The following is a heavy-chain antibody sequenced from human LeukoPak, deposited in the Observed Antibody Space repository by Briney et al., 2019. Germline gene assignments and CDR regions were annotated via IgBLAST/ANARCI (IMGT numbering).Heavy chain of an antibody. J-gene: IGHJ4*02. D-gene: IGHD3-16*02. V-gene: IGHV1-2*02. CDR1: GYTFTSYG. CDR3: ARLYGNLYYFDY. CDR2: INPNSGGT. Sequence: GASVKVSCKASGYTFTSYGISWVRQAPGQGLEWMGWINPNSGGTNYAQKFQGRVTMTRDTSISTAYMELSRLRSDDTAVYYCARLYGNLYYFDYWGQGTLVTVSS.